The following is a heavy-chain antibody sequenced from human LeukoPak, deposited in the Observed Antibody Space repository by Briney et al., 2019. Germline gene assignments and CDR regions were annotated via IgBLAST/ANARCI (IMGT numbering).Heavy chain of an antibody. Sequence: SVKVSCKASGGTFSSYAISWVRQAPGQGLEWMGGIIPIFGTANYAQKFQGRVTINADESTSTAYMELSSLRSEDTAVYYCARDLWGDYYDSSGYPFDYWGQGTLVTVSS. CDR1: GGTFSSYA. J-gene: IGHJ4*02. CDR2: IIPIFGTA. D-gene: IGHD3-22*01. V-gene: IGHV1-69*01. CDR3: ARDLWGDYYDSSGYPFDY.